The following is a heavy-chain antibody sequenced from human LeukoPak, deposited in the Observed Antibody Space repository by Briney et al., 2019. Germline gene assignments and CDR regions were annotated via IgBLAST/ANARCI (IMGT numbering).Heavy chain of an antibody. J-gene: IGHJ4*02. CDR3: ARGYGSGSYLRY. Sequence: SETLSLTCAVYGGSFSGYYWSWIRQPPGKGLEWIGEINHSGSTNYNPSLKSRVTISVDTSKNQFSLKLSSVTAADTAVYYCARGYGSGSYLRYWGQGTLLTVSS. D-gene: IGHD3-10*01. V-gene: IGHV4-34*01. CDR1: GGSFSGYY. CDR2: INHSGST.